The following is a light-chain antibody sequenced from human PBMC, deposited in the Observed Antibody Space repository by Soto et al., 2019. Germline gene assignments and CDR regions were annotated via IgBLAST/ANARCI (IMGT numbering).Light chain of an antibody. CDR2: GAS. V-gene: IGKV3-15*01. J-gene: IGKJ5*01. CDR3: QQRSNWPPIT. Sequence: ETMMTQSPATLSASPGERVTLSCRSTQSVTYNLAWYQQKPGQAPRLLIYGASTRATGIPARFSGSGSGTEFTLTISSLEPEDFAVYYCQQRSNWPPITFGQGTRLEI. CDR1: QSVTYN.